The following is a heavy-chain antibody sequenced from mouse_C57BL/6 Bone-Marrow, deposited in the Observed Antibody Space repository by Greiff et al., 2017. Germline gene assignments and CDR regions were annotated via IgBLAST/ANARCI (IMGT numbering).Heavy chain of an antibody. V-gene: IGHV1-69*01. CDR3: ARAGYYDDCDAMDY. CDR1: GYTFTSYW. J-gene: IGHJ4*01. CDR2: IDPSDSYT. D-gene: IGHD2-13*01. Sequence: QVQLQQPGAELVMPGASVKLSCKASGYTFTSYWMHWVKQRPGQGLEWIGEIDPSDSYTNYNQKFKGKSTLTVDKSSSTAYMQLSSLTSEDSAVYYCARAGYYDDCDAMDYWGLGTSVTVSS.